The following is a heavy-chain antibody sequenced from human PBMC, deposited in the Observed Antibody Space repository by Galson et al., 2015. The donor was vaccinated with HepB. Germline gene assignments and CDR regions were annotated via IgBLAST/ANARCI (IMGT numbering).Heavy chain of an antibody. Sequence: SLRLSCAASGFTFSSYAMSWVRQAPGKGLEWVSTISGSGGSTYYADSVKGRFTISRDDSKNTLFLQMNSLRAEDTALYYCASRYSSSWAALDYWGQGTLVTVSS. CDR3: ASRYSSSWAALDY. CDR1: GFTFSSYA. J-gene: IGHJ4*02. V-gene: IGHV3-23*01. D-gene: IGHD6-13*01. CDR2: ISGSGGST.